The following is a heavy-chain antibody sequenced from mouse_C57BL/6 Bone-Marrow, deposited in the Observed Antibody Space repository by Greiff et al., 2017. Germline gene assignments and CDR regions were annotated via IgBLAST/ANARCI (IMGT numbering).Heavy chain of an antibody. J-gene: IGHJ1*03. Sequence: VQLQQSGAELASPGASLTLSCTASGYTFTDHIMNWVKQRTGQGLEWIGRIYPVSGETNYNPKFMGKATISVDRSSSTVYLVLNSLTSEDPAVYDSVIGSSPWYFDVWGTGTTVTVSS. CDR1: GYTFTDHI. V-gene: IGHV1-11*01. CDR2: IYPVSGET. D-gene: IGHD1-1*01. CDR3: VIGSSPWYFDV.